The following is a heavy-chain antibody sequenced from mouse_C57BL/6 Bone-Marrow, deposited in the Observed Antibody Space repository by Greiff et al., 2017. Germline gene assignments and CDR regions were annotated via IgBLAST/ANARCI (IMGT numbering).Heavy chain of an antibody. CDR2: INPYNGGT. Sequence: EVQLQQSGPVLVKPGASVKMSCKASGYTFTDYYMNWVKQSHGKSLEWIGVINPYNGGTSYNQKFKGKATLTVDKSSSTAYMELNSRTSEDSAGYYCARGGLLTFAYWGQGTLVTVSA. CDR1: GYTFTDYY. J-gene: IGHJ3*01. V-gene: IGHV1-19*01. D-gene: IGHD2-13*01. CDR3: ARGGLLTFAY.